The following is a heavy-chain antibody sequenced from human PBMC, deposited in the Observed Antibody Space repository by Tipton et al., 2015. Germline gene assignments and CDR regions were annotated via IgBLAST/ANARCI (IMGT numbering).Heavy chain of an antibody. Sequence: TLSLTCTVSGGSVNSANYYWSWIRQPPGKGLEWIGYISYSGSTHYNPSFKSRVTISVDTSKNRFSLKLSSVTAADTAVYYCARFMGYSYGPDNWFDPWGQGTLATVSS. V-gene: IGHV4-61*01. CDR3: ARFMGYSYGPDNWFDP. CDR2: ISYSGST. CDR1: GGSVNSANYY. D-gene: IGHD5-18*01. J-gene: IGHJ5*02.